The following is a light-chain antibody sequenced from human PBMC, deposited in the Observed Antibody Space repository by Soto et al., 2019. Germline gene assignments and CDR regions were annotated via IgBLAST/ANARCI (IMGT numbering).Light chain of an antibody. V-gene: IGKV1-33*01. Sequence: DIQMTQSPSSLSASVGDRVTITCQASQDISNYLNWYQQKPGKAPKLLIYDASNLETGVQSRFSGSGSGTDFTFTISRLQPEDFGTYYCQQYDNLFTFGPGTKVDI. CDR1: QDISNY. CDR3: QQYDNLFT. CDR2: DAS. J-gene: IGKJ3*01.